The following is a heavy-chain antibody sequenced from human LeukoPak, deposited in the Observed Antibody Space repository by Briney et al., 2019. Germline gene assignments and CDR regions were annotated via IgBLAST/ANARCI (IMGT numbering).Heavy chain of an antibody. Sequence: GGSLRLSCAASGFTFSSYAMHWVRQAPGKGLEWVAVISYDGSNKYYADSVKGRFTISRDNSKNTLYLQMNSLRAEDTAVYYCARVTWGYDYWGQGTLVTVSS. CDR3: ARVTWGYDY. CDR2: ISYDGSNK. CDR1: GFTFSSYA. D-gene: IGHD3-16*01. J-gene: IGHJ4*02. V-gene: IGHV3-30*04.